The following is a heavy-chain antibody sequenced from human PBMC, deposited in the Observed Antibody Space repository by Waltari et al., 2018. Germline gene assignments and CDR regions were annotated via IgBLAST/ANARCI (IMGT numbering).Heavy chain of an antibody. D-gene: IGHD1-20*01. CDR2: NKTKTNNYAT. CDR3: TRLTEAWDTAFDI. J-gene: IGHJ3*02. CDR1: GFTFRGSA. Sequence: EVQLVESGGGLVQPGGSLKLSCTASGFTFRGSAMPWVRQASGKGLEGVGRNKTKTNNYATAYAASVKGRFTISRDDLKNTAYLQMNSLKAEDTAVYYCTRLTEAWDTAFDIWGQGTMVTVSS. V-gene: IGHV3-73*01.